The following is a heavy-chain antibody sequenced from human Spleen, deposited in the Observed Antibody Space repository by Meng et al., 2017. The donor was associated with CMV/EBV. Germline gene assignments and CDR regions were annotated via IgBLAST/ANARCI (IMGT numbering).Heavy chain of an antibody. CDR3: AREGTFDWNYEDY. Sequence: GESLKISWAVSGFTIDDYGMSWVRQAPGKGLEWVSGINWNGERTGYADSVKGRFTISRGKAKNSLYLQMNSLRAEDTALYYCAREGTFDWNYEDYWGQGTLVTVSS. V-gene: IGHV3-20*04. J-gene: IGHJ4*02. CDR2: INWNGERT. CDR1: GFTIDDYG. D-gene: IGHD1-7*01.